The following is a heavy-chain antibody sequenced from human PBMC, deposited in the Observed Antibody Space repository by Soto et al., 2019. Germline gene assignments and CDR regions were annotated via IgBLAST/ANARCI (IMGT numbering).Heavy chain of an antibody. Sequence: QPGGALRLSCVASGFAFSDYAMIWVRQAPGKGLEWVSAISGSGDSTRYADPVKGRFTIARDNFSNTLYLQMNSLRADDTAVYYCPKDRRGSGWFVCLYRGEAALVTVYS. CDR3: PKDRRGSGWFVCLY. D-gene: IGHD6-19*01. CDR2: ISGSGDST. V-gene: IGHV3-23*01. J-gene: IGHJ4*02. CDR1: GFAFSDYA.